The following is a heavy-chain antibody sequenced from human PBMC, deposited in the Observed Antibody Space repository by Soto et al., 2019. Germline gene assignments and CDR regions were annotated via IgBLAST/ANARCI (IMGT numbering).Heavy chain of an antibody. J-gene: IGHJ6*02. V-gene: IGHV3-15*07. Sequence: EVQLVGSGGGLVKPGGSLRLSCAASGLTFSHAWMNWVRQAPGKGLEWVGRIKSKTDGGTTDYAAPVKGRFTISRDDLKNTLYVQMNSLKTEDTAVYYCTTASQDYYYYGLDVWGQGTTVTVSS. CDR2: IKSKTDGGTT. CDR3: TTASQDYYYYGLDV. CDR1: GLTFSHAW.